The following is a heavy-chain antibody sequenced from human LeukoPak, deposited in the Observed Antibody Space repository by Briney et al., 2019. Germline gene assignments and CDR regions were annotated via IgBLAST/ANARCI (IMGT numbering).Heavy chain of an antibody. CDR2: ISGSGGRT. J-gene: IGHJ4*02. Sequence: PGGSLRLSCAASGFTFINYAMSGVRQAPGKGLEWVSGISGSGGRTYYAGSVRGRFTISRDTSRSRLYLQMNSLRAEDTALYYCAKRDYYDTNGYFFPYYFDNWGQGTLVAVSS. CDR3: AKRDYYDTNGYFFPYYFDN. D-gene: IGHD3-22*01. V-gene: IGHV3-23*01. CDR1: GFTFINYA.